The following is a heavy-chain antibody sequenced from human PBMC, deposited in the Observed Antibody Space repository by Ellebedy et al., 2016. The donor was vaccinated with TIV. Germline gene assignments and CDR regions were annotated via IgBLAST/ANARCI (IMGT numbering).Heavy chain of an antibody. CDR2: ISFEGNT. Sequence: GGSLRLXXAASGFPFAIYAMQWVRQAPGKGLEWAAVISFEGNTNYADSVKGRFTISRDNSKNTVYLHMNTLRPEDTAVYYRTRDSLDPDTIPGADIGYFDYWGQGVPVTVSS. CDR1: GFPFAIYA. J-gene: IGHJ4*02. CDR3: TRDSLDPDTIPGADIGYFDY. D-gene: IGHD2-2*01. V-gene: IGHV3-30*04.